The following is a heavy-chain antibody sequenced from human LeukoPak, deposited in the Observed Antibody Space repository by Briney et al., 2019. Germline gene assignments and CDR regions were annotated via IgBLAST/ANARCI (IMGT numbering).Heavy chain of an antibody. CDR2: IKQDGSEK. CDR3: AREEYDILTGYSNFDY. D-gene: IGHD3-9*01. V-gene: IGHV3-7*03. CDR1: GFTFSSYW. Sequence: GGSLRLSCAASGFTFSSYWMSWVRQAPGKGLEWVANIKQDGSEKYYVDSVKGRFTISRDNAKNSLYLQMNSRRAEDTAVYYCAREEYDILTGYSNFDYWGQGTLVTVSS. J-gene: IGHJ4*02.